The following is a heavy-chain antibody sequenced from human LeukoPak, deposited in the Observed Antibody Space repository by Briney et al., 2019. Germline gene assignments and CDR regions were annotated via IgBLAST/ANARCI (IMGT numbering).Heavy chain of an antibody. Sequence: GGSLRLSCAASGFTFSSYVMTWVRQAPGAGLEWVSAIGTHSTSTDYPDSVKGRFTISRDDSKNTVFLQMTSLRDEDTAVYFCAREARGSGRDFDYWGQGILVTVSS. D-gene: IGHD1-26*01. V-gene: IGHV3-23*01. CDR3: AREARGSGRDFDY. CDR2: IGTHSTST. CDR1: GFTFSSYV. J-gene: IGHJ4*02.